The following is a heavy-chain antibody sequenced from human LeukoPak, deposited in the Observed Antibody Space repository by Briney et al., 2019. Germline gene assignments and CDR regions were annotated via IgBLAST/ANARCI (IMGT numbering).Heavy chain of an antibody. D-gene: IGHD2-2*01. CDR1: GYTFTSYY. CDR2: INPSGGST. J-gene: IGHJ5*02. Sequence: ASVKVSCKASGYTFTSYYMHWVRQAPGQGLEWMGIINPSGGSTSYAQKFQGRVTMTRDTSTSTVYMELSSLRSDDTAVYYCARGLSPYRIAYIVVVPADLTNWFDPWGQGTLVTVSS. CDR3: ARGLSPYRIAYIVVVPADLTNWFDP. V-gene: IGHV1-46*01.